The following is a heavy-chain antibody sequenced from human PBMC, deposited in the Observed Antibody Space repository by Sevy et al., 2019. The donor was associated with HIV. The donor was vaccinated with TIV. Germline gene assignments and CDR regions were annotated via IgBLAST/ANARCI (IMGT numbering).Heavy chain of an antibody. V-gene: IGHV4-34*01. D-gene: IGHD5-12*01. J-gene: IGHJ6*03. CDR3: ARNGGSGYLRRNYYYYYMDV. CDR1: GGSFSGYY. Sequence: SETLSLTCAVYGGSFSGYYWSWIRQPPGKGLEWIEEINHSGSTNYNPSLKSRVTISVDTSKNQFSLKLSSVTAADTAVYYCARNGGSGYLRRNYYYYYMDVWGKGTTVTVSS. CDR2: INHSGST.